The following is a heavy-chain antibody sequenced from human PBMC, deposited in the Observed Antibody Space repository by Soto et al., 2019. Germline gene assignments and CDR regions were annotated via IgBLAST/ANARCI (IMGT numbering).Heavy chain of an antibody. D-gene: IGHD3-22*01. CDR1: GGSTSSGDYY. V-gene: IGHV4-30-4*01. CDR3: AHSYYDSSGYQNGPDKTPYYYYGMDV. J-gene: IGHJ6*02. Sequence: SETLSLTCTVSGGSTSSGDYYWSWIRQPPGKGLEWIGYIYYSGSTYYNPSLKSRVTISVDTSKNQFSLKLSSVTAADTATYYCAHSYYDSSGYQNGPDKTPYYYYGMDVWGQGTTVTVSS. CDR2: IYYSGST.